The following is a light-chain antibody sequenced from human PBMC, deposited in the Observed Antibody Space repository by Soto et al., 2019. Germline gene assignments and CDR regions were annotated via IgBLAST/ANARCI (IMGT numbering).Light chain of an antibody. CDR1: QTISGT. J-gene: IGKJ1*01. CDR2: GAS. Sequence: EIVMTQSPATLSVSPGGRATLSCRASQTISGTLAWYQQKPGQAPRLLIHGASTRAPGFPARFSGSGSGTDFTLTISSLQSEDFAVYYCQQYDNWPCTFGQGTKVEIK. V-gene: IGKV3-15*01. CDR3: QQYDNWPCT.